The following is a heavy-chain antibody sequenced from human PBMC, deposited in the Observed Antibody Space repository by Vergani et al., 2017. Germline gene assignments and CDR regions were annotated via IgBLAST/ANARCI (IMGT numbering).Heavy chain of an antibody. CDR2: IYNSGNG. Sequence: QMQLQESGPGLVKASETLSLTCTVSGDSIISRSYYWGWIRQPPGKGLEWIGGIYNSGNGDSSSSLKSRVTISADTSKNQLSLMLTSVTAADTAVYYCASGKYYSDSTSHFRGRYFDVWGRGTLVTVPS. D-gene: IGHD3-16*01. V-gene: IGHV4-39*01. J-gene: IGHJ2*01. CDR3: ASGKYYSDSTSHFRGRYFDV. CDR1: GDSIISRSYY.